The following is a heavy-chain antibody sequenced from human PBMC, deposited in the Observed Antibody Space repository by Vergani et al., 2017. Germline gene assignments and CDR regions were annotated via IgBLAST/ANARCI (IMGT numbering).Heavy chain of an antibody. D-gene: IGHD3-16*01. J-gene: IGHJ4*02. V-gene: IGHV1-45*02. CDR2: ITPFNGNT. Sequence: QVQLVQSGAEVKKPGASVKVSCKASGYTFTGYYMHWVRQAPGQALEWMGWITPFNGNTNYAQKFQDRVTITRDRSMSTAYMELSSLRSEDTAMYYCATQTGYDYVLDYWGQGTLVTVSS. CDR1: GYTFTGYY. CDR3: ATQTGYDYVLDY.